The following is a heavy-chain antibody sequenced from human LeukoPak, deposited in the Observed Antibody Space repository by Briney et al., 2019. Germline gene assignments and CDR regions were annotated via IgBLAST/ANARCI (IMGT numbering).Heavy chain of an antibody. Sequence: GGSLRLSCAASGFIFRNYYMSWMRQAPGKGLEWVSYISDNGDTIYYGDFVKGRFTISRDNANNSLSLHMTNLTVEDTAVYYCARAKTGNWGQGAPVTVSS. CDR3: ARAKTGN. V-gene: IGHV3-11*01. CDR2: ISDNGDTI. CDR1: GFIFRNYY. J-gene: IGHJ4*02.